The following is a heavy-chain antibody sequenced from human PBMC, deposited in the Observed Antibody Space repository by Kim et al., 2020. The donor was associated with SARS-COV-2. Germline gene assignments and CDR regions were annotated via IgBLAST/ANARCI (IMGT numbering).Heavy chain of an antibody. J-gene: IGHJ5*02. V-gene: IGHV3-7*01. CDR1: GFTFSSYW. CDR2: IKQDGSEK. Sequence: LSLTCAASGFTFSSYWMSWVRQAPGKGLEWVANIKQDGSEKYYVDSVKGRFTISRDNAKNSLYLQMNSLRAEDTAVYYCARDRVPHYDILTGYYIPAGWFDPWGQGTLVTVSS. D-gene: IGHD3-9*01. CDR3: ARDRVPHYDILTGYYIPAGWFDP.